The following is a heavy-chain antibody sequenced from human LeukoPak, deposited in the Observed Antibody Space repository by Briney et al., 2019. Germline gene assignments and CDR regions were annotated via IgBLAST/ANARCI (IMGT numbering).Heavy chain of an antibody. CDR1: GFTFSSYE. CDR2: ISSSGSTI. Sequence: QTGGSLRLSCAASGFTFSSYEMNWVRQAPGKGLEWVSYISSSGSTIYYADSVKGRFTISRDKAKNSLYLQMNSLRAEDTAVYYCAELGITMIGGVWGKGTTVTISS. V-gene: IGHV3-48*03. J-gene: IGHJ6*04. CDR3: AELGITMIGGV. D-gene: IGHD3-10*02.